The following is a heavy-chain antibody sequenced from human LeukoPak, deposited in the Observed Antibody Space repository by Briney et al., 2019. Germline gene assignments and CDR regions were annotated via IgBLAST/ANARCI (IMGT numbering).Heavy chain of an antibody. V-gene: IGHV4-39*01. J-gene: IGHJ4*02. CDR3: ASAGSSWYQTFDY. D-gene: IGHD6-13*01. CDR2: IYDSGST. Sequence: SETLSLTCTVSGGSIRSSYYYWGWIRQPPGKGLEWIGSIYDSGSTYYNPSLKSRVTISVDTSKNQFSLKLNSVTAADTAVYYCASAGSSWYQTFDYWGQGTLVTVSS. CDR1: GGSIRSSYYY.